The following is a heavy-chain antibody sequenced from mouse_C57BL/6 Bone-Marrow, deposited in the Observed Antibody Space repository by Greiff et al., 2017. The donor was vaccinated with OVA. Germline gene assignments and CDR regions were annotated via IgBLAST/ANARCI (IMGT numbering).Heavy chain of an antibody. J-gene: IGHJ2*01. CDR3: ARSEYYYGSSDFDY. CDR1: GYAFTNYL. V-gene: IGHV1-54*01. D-gene: IGHD1-1*01. Sequence: LQQSGAELVRPGTSVKVSCKASGYAFTNYLIEWVKQRPGQGLEWIGVINPGSGGTNYNEKFKGKATLTADKSSSTAYMQLSSLTSEDSAVYFCARSEYYYGSSDFDYWGQGTTLTVSS. CDR2: INPGSGGT.